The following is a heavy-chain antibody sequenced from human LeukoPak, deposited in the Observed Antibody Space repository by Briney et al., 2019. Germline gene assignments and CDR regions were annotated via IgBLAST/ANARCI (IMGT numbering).Heavy chain of an antibody. CDR2: IYNSGNT. V-gene: IGHV4-4*07. CDR3: AREAAAAGRGIDY. D-gene: IGHD6-13*01. J-gene: IGHJ4*02. CDR1: GVSISTYY. Sequence: KPSETLSLTCTVSGVSISTYYWTWTRQPAGKGLEWIGRIYNSGNTNYNPSLKSRVTMSVDTSKNQFSLNLTSVTAADTAVYYRAREAAAAGRGIDYWGQGTLVTVSS.